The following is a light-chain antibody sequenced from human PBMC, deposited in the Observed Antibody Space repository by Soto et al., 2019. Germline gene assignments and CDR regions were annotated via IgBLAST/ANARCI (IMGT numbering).Light chain of an antibody. Sequence: QSVLTQPPSASGTPGQRVTLSCSGSSSNIGSNYVYWYQQLPGTAPKLLIHTNNQRPSGVPDRFSGSKSGTSASLAISGLRSEDEADYYCATWDDSLSAFYVFGTGTKLTVL. V-gene: IGLV1-47*02. J-gene: IGLJ1*01. CDR2: TNN. CDR1: SSNIGSNY. CDR3: ATWDDSLSAFYV.